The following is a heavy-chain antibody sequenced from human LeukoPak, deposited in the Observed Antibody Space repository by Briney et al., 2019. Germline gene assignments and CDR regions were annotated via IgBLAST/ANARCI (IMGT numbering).Heavy chain of an antibody. Sequence: GGSLRLSCAASGFTFSSYGMHWVRQAPGKGLEWVAFIRYDGSNKYYADSVKGRFTISRDNSKNTLYLQMNSLRAEDTAVYYCAKDGRGYSYGWNFDYWGQGTLVTVSS. CDR3: AKDGRGYSYGWNFDY. J-gene: IGHJ4*02. CDR1: GFTFSSYG. CDR2: IRYDGSNK. V-gene: IGHV3-30*02. D-gene: IGHD5-18*01.